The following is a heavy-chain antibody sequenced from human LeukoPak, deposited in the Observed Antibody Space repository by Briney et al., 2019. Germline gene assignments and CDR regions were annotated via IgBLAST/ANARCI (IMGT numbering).Heavy chain of an antibody. CDR2: FIPIFGIA. J-gene: IGHJ4*02. CDR3: ARGGAGQQLVLEY. Sequence: SVKVSCKAAGATFSSYAISWVRQSPGQRLEWRGRFIPIFGIANYAKNCQGRVTIHADKSTRPAYMVLTSRGAEDTAVYYCARGGAGQQLVLEYWGKGTLVTVSS. CDR1: GATFSSYA. V-gene: IGHV1-69*04. D-gene: IGHD6-13*01.